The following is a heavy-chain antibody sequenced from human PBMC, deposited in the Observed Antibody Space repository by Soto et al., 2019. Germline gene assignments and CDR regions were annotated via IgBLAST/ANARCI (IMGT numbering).Heavy chain of an antibody. CDR1: GYSFAGDW. CDR2: IDPSDSQT. V-gene: IGHV5-10-1*01. D-gene: IGHD3-22*01. Sequence: GESLKISCKGSGYSFAGDWITWVRQMPGKGLEWMGRIDPSDSQTYYSPSFRGHVTISAAKSITTVFLQWSSLRASDTAMYYCARQIYDSDTGPNFQYYFESWGQGTPVTVSS. J-gene: IGHJ4*02. CDR3: ARQIYDSDTGPNFQYYFES.